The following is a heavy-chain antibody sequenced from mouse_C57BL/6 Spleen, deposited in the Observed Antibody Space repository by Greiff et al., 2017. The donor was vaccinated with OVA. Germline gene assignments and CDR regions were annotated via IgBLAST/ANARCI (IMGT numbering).Heavy chain of an antibody. Sequence: EVKLMESGEGLVKPGGSLKLSCAASGFTFSSYAMSWVRQTPEKRLEWVAYISSGGDYIYYADTVKGRFTISRDNARNTLYLQMSSLKSEDTAMYYGTRDYYYGSGGPAWFAYWGQGTLVTVSA. CDR3: TRDYYYGSGGPAWFAY. V-gene: IGHV5-9-1*02. CDR1: GFTFSSYA. D-gene: IGHD1-1*01. CDR2: ISSGGDYI. J-gene: IGHJ3*01.